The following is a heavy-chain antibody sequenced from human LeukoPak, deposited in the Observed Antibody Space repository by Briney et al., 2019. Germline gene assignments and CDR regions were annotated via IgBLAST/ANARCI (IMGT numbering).Heavy chain of an antibody. CDR1: GGSISSSSYC. J-gene: IGHJ6*03. Sequence: SETLSLTCTVSGGSISSSSYCGGWVRQPRGKGVEWSGRIYFSGCTYYNPSLKSRVTISVDTSKTQFSLKLSSVTAADTAVYYCARGYGDYGFYYYYYMDVWGKGTTVTVSS. D-gene: IGHD4-17*01. CDR2: IYFSGCT. V-gene: IGHV4-39*07. CDR3: ARGYGDYGFYYYYYMDV.